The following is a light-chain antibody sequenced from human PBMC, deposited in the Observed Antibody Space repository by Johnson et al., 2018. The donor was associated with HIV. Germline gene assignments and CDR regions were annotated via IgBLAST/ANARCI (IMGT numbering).Light chain of an antibody. CDR2: ENN. V-gene: IGLV1-51*02. J-gene: IGLJ1*01. CDR3: GTWDSSLSALYV. CDR1: SSNIGNNY. Sequence: QSVLTQPPSVSAAPGQKVTISCSGSSSNIGNNYVSWYQQLPGTAPKLLIYENNKRPSGIPDRFSGSKSGTSATLGITGLQTGDEAEYYCGTWDSSLSALYVCGTGTKVTVL.